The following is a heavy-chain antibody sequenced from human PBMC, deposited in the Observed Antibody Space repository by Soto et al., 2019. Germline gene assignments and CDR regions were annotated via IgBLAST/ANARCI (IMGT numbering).Heavy chain of an antibody. V-gene: IGHV4-31*03. CDR1: GGSISSSGYY. CDR3: AREEGGGYDHRWFDP. Sequence: QVQLQESGPGLVKPSQTLSLTCTVSGGSISSSGYYWSWIRQHPGKGLEWIGYIYDSGNTYYNPSLKGRVTISVDTSKNPLPLKLSPVTAADTAVYYCAREEGGGYDHRWFDPWGQGTLVTVSS. J-gene: IGHJ5*02. D-gene: IGHD5-12*01. CDR2: IYDSGNT.